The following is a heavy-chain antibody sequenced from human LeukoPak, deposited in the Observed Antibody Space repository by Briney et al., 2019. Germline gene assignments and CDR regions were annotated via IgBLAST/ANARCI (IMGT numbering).Heavy chain of an antibody. D-gene: IGHD3-10*01. J-gene: IGHJ6*03. CDR3: ARVQFVDYYYYSYMDV. CDR1: GFTFDDYG. V-gene: IGHV3-20*04. Sequence: RGSLRLSCAASGFTFDDYGMSWVRQAPGKGLEWVSGINWNGGSTGYADSVKGRFTISRDNAKNSLYLQMNSLRAEDTALDYCARVQFVDYYYYSYMDVWGKGTTVTVSS. CDR2: INWNGGST.